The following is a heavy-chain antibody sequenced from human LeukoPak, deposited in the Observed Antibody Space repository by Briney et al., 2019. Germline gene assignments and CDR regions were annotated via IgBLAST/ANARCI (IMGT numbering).Heavy chain of an antibody. CDR3: ARATETYYDSSGYYGY. CDR1: GGSISCSSYY. V-gene: IGHV4-39*07. Sequence: SETLSLTCTVSGGSISCSSYYWGWIRQPPGKGLEWIGSIYYSGSTYYNPSLKSRVTISVDTSKNQFSLKLSSVTAADTAVYYCARATETYYDSSGYYGYWGQGTLVTVSS. CDR2: IYYSGST. J-gene: IGHJ4*02. D-gene: IGHD3-22*01.